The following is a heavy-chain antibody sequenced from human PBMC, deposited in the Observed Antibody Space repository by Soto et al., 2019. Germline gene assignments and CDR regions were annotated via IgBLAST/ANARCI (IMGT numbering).Heavy chain of an antibody. Sequence: PGGSLRLSCAASGFTFSSYAMSWVRQAPGKGLEWVSAISGSGGSTYYADSVKGRFTISRDNSKNTLYLQMNSLRAEDTAVYYCAKDQYSSSQYYYGMDVWGQGTTVTVSS. CDR3: AKDQYSSSQYYYGMDV. CDR1: GFTFSSYA. D-gene: IGHD6-6*01. V-gene: IGHV3-23*01. J-gene: IGHJ6*02. CDR2: ISGSGGST.